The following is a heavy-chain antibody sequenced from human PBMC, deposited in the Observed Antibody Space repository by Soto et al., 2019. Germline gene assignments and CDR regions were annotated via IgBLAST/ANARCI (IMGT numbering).Heavy chain of an antibody. CDR2: IIPIFGTA. V-gene: IGHV1-69*13. CDR3: ASPSNYYDSSGYSLRY. CDR1: GGTFSGYA. J-gene: IGHJ4*02. D-gene: IGHD3-22*01. Sequence: ASVKVSCKASGGTFSGYAISWVRQAPGQGLEWMGGIIPIFGTANYAQKFQGRVTITADESTSTAYMELSSLRSEDTAVYYCASPSNYYDSSGYSLRYWGQGTLVTVSS.